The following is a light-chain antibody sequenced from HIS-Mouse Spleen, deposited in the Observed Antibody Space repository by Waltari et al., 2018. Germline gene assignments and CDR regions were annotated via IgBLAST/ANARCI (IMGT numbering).Light chain of an antibody. CDR1: SSDVVGYNY. CDR3: SSYTSSSFNVV. CDR2: DVS. J-gene: IGLJ2*01. V-gene: IGLV2-14*03. Sequence: QSALTQPASVSGSPGQSITISCTGTSSDVVGYNYVSWYQQHPGKAPKLMIYDVSNRPSGVSNRFSGSKSGNTASLTISGLQAEDEADYYCSSYTSSSFNVVFGGGTKLTVL.